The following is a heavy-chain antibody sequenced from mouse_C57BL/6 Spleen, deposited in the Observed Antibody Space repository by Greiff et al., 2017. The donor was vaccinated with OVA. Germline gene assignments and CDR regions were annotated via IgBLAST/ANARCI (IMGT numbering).Heavy chain of an antibody. D-gene: IGHD2-4*01. CDR2: IWGVGST. J-gene: IGHJ3*01. V-gene: IGHV2-6*01. Sequence: VQLQESGPGLVAPSQSLSITCTVSGFSLTSYGVDWVRQSPGKGLEWLGVIWGVGSTNYNSALKSRLSISKDNSKSQVFLKMNSLQTDDTAMYYCATLYYDYDGVFAYWGQGTLVTVSA. CDR1: GFSLTSYG. CDR3: ATLYYDYDGVFAY.